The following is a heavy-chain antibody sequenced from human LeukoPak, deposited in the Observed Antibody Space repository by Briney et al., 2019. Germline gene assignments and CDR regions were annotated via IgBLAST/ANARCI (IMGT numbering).Heavy chain of an antibody. V-gene: IGHV3-23*01. J-gene: IGHJ6*03. CDR1: GFTFSSYA. CDR2: ISGSGGST. Sequence: GGSLRLSCAASGFTFSSYAMSWVRQAPGKGLEWVSAISGSGGSTYYADSVKGRFTISRDISKNTLYLQMNSLRAEDTAVYYCAKCAQLVNPYYYYYMDVWGKGTTVTVSS. CDR3: AKCAQLVNPYYYYYMDV. D-gene: IGHD6-13*01.